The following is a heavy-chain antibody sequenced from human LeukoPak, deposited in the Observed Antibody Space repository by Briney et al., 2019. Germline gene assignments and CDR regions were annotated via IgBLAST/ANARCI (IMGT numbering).Heavy chain of an antibody. CDR2: IWTDGTGK. Sequence: GGSLRLSCATSGFTFSSYGMHWVRQAPGKGLEWVAVIWTDGTGKYYADSVKGRFTISRDNSENTLYLQMNSLTAEDTAVYYCVTERSGYGYAFDYWGQGSLVTVSS. CDR3: VTERSGYGYAFDY. J-gene: IGHJ4*02. CDR1: GFTFSSYG. V-gene: IGHV3-33*03. D-gene: IGHD3-16*01.